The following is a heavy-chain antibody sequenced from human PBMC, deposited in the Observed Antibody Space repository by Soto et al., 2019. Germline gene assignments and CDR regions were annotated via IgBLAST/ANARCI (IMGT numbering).Heavy chain of an antibody. CDR3: ARTHCSGGSCYRGYYYYYYGMDV. D-gene: IGHD2-15*01. J-gene: IGHJ6*02. CDR1: GGTFSSYA. Sequence: SVKVSCKASGGTFSSYAISWVRQAPGQGLEWMGGIIPIFGTANYAQKFQGRVTITADESTSTAYMELSSLRSEDTAVYYCARTHCSGGSCYRGYYYYYYGMDVWGQGTTVTVSS. V-gene: IGHV1-69*13. CDR2: IIPIFGTA.